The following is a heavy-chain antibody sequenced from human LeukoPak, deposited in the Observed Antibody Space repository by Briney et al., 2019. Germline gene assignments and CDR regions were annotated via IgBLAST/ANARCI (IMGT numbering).Heavy chain of an antibody. J-gene: IGHJ4*02. CDR1: GFMFSGSP. D-gene: IGHD3-10*01. V-gene: IGHV3-73*01. Sequence: GGSLRLSCAASGFMFSGSPMHWVRQASGKGLEWVGHIISKANNYATIYAASVKGRFTISRDDSKNTAYLQMNSLKTEDTAVYYCARPSQYGSGTDYYFDSWGQGTLVTVSS. CDR2: IISKANNYAT. CDR3: ARPSQYGSGTDYYFDS.